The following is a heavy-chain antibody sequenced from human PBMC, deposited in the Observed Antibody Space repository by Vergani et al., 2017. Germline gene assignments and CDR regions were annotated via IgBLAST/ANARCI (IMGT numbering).Heavy chain of an antibody. CDR2: IYYSGST. CDR3: AREGGRDRNWCDP. J-gene: IGHJ5*02. Sequence: QVQLQESGPGLVKPSETLSLTCTVSGGSISSYYWGWIRQPPGKGLEWIGSIYYSGSTYYNPSLKSRVTISVDTSKNQFSRKLSSVTAADTAVYYCAREGGRDRNWCDPWGQGTLVTVSS. V-gene: IGHV4-39*07. CDR1: GGSISSYY. D-gene: IGHD1-26*01.